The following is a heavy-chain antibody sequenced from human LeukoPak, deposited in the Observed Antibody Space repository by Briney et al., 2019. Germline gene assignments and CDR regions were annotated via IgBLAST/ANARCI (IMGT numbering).Heavy chain of an antibody. CDR1: GFTFSSYS. D-gene: IGHD1-26*01. CDR2: ISSSGSYI. CDR3: ARVVGSGSHHGSPFDY. V-gene: IGHV3-21*01. J-gene: IGHJ4*02. Sequence: GGSLRLSCAASGFTFSSYSMNWVRQAPGKGLEWVSCISSSGSYIYYTDSVKGRFTISRDNAKNSLYLQMNSLRAEDTAVYYCARVVGSGSHHGSPFDYWGQGTLVTVSS.